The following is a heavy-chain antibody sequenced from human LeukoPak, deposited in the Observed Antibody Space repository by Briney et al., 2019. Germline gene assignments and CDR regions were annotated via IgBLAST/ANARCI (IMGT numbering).Heavy chain of an antibody. CDR1: GGSITSSNW. D-gene: IGHD1-26*01. Sequence: PSETLSLTCAVSGGSITSSNWWSWIRQPPGKGLEWIGEINHSGSTNYNPSLKSRVTISVDRSKNQFSLKLSSVTAADTAVYYCARVVGAYDAFDIWGQGTMVTVSS. CDR2: INHSGST. J-gene: IGHJ3*02. CDR3: ARVVGAYDAFDI. V-gene: IGHV4-4*02.